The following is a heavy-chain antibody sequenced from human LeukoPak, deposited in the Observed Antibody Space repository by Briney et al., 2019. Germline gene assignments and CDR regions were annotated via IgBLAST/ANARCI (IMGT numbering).Heavy chain of an antibody. CDR2: IYYSGST. V-gene: IGHV4-59*01. J-gene: IGHJ4*02. CDR1: GGSISSYY. Sequence: SETLSLTCTVSGGSISSYYWSWIRQPPGKGLEWIGYIYYSGSTNYNPSLKKRVTISVDTSKNPFSLKLSSVTAADTAVYYCARGNWREYFDYWGQGTLVTVSS. CDR3: ARGNWREYFDY. D-gene: IGHD1-1*01.